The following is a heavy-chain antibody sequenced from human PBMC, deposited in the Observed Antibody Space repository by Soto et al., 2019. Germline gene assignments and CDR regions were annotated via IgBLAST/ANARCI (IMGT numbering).Heavy chain of an antibody. Sequence: QVTLKESGPVVVKPTETLTLTCTVSGFSISNARMGVSWIRQPPGKALEWLAHIFSNDETRFSTSLKSRLTISKDTSKSQVVLIMTNMDPADTATYYCARTEDGSRSKTPAGWFDTWGQGTLVTVSS. CDR1: GFSISNARMG. J-gene: IGHJ5*02. CDR2: IFSNDET. D-gene: IGHD3-10*01. V-gene: IGHV2-26*01. CDR3: ARTEDGSRSKTPAGWFDT.